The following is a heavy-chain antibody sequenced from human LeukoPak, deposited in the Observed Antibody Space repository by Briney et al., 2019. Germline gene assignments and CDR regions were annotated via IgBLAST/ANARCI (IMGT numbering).Heavy chain of an antibody. CDR1: GFTFSSYS. J-gene: IGHJ4*02. Sequence: PGGSLRLSCAASGFTFSSYSMNWVRQPPGKGLEWIGEINHSGSTNYNPSLKSRVTISVDTSKNQFSLKLSSVTAADTAVYYCARGAHDYVWGSYRYFDSSFDYWGQGTLVTVSS. D-gene: IGHD3-16*02. CDR3: ARGAHDYVWGSYRYFDSSFDY. CDR2: INHSGST. V-gene: IGHV4-34*01.